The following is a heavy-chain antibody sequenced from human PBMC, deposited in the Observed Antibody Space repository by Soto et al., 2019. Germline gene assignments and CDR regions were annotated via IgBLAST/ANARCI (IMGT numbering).Heavy chain of an antibody. CDR3: ARWTTHSYTDDPYAVDV. D-gene: IGHD2-2*02. Sequence: SVKVSCKASGGTFSSSGFSWVRQAPGQGLEWMGMIVPSLDTTNYAQKFQARVTITADEVTSTAYMELRSLRSEDTAVYYCARWTTHSYTDDPYAVDVWGQGTRVTVSS. CDR2: IVPSLDTT. CDR1: GGTFSSSG. V-gene: IGHV1-69*11. J-gene: IGHJ6*02.